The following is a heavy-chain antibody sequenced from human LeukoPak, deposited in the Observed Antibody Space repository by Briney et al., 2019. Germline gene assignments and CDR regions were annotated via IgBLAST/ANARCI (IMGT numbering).Heavy chain of an antibody. CDR3: AKDQKSIAATGYDY. CDR1: GFIFSNYN. V-gene: IGHV3-23*01. D-gene: IGHD6-13*01. CDR2: ISGSGGST. Sequence: GGSLRLSCAASGFIFSNYNMNWLRQGPGKGLEWVSTISGSGGSTYYADSVKGRFTISRDNSKNTLFLQMNSLRADDTAVYFCAKDQKSIAATGYDYWGQGTLVTVSS. J-gene: IGHJ4*02.